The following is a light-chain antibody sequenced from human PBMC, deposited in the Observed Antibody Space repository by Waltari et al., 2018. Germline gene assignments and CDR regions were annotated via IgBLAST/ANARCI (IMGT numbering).Light chain of an antibody. Sequence: SLSASVGDTVTITCRASQGINNYLVWYQQKPGKAPKPLIFYTSNLESGVPSRFSGSGSGTDFTLTISSLQPEDFASYYCQQHNSYPWTSGQGTKVEIK. CDR3: QQHNSYPWT. J-gene: IGKJ1*01. V-gene: IGKV1-16*01. CDR2: YTS. CDR1: QGINNY.